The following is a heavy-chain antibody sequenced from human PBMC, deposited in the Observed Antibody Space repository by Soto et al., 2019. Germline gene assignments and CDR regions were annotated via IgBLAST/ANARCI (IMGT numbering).Heavy chain of an antibody. CDR2: CIATGAGT. Sequence: EVQLLESGGGLVQPGGSLRLSCAASGFTFSSYGMTWVRQAPGRGLEWVSFCIATGAGTYYADYVKGRFPISRDNSRNTVYMQMSILSADDTAVYYCAKDRRAGGNYGFYSDFWGQGALVIVSS. V-gene: IGHV3-23*01. J-gene: IGHJ4*02. D-gene: IGHD1-7*01. CDR3: AKDRRAGGNYGFYSDF. CDR1: GFTFSSYG.